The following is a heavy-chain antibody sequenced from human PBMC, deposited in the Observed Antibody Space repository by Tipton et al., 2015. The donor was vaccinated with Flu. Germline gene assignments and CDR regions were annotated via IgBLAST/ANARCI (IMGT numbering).Heavy chain of an antibody. V-gene: IGHV3-21*04. D-gene: IGHD2-2*01. CDR2: ISSSSSYI. Sequence: SLRLSCAASGFTFSSYSMNWVRQAPGMGLEWVSSISSSSSYIYYADSVKGRFTISSDNAKNSLYLQMNSLRAEDTALNYCVGPCCSTPSGRTAFGYCVKGSLVTVSS. CDR1: GFTFSSYS. CDR3: VGPCCSTPSGRTAFGY. J-gene: IGHJ4*02.